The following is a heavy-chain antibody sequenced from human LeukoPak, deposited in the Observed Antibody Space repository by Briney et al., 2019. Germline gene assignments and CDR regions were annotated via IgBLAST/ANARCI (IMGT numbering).Heavy chain of an antibody. Sequence: PSETLSLTCTVSGGSISSYYWSWIRQPPGKGLEWIGYIYYSGSTNYNPSLKSRVTISVDTSKNQFSLKLSSVTAADTAVYYCASSGGGCSSTSCYDYWGQGTPVSVSS. J-gene: IGHJ4*02. CDR1: GGSISSYY. V-gene: IGHV4-59*01. CDR3: ASSGGGCSSTSCYDY. D-gene: IGHD2-2*01. CDR2: IYYSGST.